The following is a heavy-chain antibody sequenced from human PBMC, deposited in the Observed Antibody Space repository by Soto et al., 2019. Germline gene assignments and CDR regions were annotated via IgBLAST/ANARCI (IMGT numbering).Heavy chain of an antibody. J-gene: IGHJ4*02. CDR1: GGYINSGGYS. CDR3: ARGPNYYDSSGYYPNFDY. V-gene: IGHV4-61*08. Sequence: SETLSLTCAVSGGYINSGGYSWSWIRQPPGKGLEWIGYIYYSGSTNYNPSLKSRVTISVDTSKNQFSLKLSSVTAADTAVYYCARGPNYYDSSGYYPNFDYWGQGTLVTVSS. D-gene: IGHD3-22*01. CDR2: IYYSGST.